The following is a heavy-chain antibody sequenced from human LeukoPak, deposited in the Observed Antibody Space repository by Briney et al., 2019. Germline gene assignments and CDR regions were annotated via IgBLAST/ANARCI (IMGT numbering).Heavy chain of an antibody. CDR2: ILNGVTT. V-gene: IGHV4-61*08. CDR1: GDSVSSGGYY. D-gene: IGHD3-3*01. CDR3: ARVGNYEGYY. J-gene: IGHJ4*02. Sequence: SETLSLTCTVSGDSVSSGGYYWTWVRQPPGKGLEWIGYILNGVTTKYNPSLTSRVTISHDTSKNQLSLKVSSVTAAETAVYYCARVGNYEGYYWGQGTLVSVSS.